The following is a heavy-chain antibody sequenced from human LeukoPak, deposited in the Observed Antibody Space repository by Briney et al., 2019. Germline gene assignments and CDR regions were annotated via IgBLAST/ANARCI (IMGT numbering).Heavy chain of an antibody. V-gene: IGHV3-48*01. CDR2: ISSGSSTV. CDR3: VRHGWVTERLVRRTNAFDI. D-gene: IGHD6-13*01. CDR1: GFTFSTYN. J-gene: IGHJ3*02. Sequence: PGGSLRLSCAASGFTFSTYNMNWVRQAPGKGLEWVSYISSGSSTVYYADSVKGRFTISRDNAKNFLYLQMNSLRGEDTAVYYCVRHGWVTERLVRRTNAFDIWGQGTMVTVSS.